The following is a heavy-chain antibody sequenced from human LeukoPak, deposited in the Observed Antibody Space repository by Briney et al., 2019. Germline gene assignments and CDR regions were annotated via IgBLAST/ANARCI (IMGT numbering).Heavy chain of an antibody. CDR2: MYHNRGT. Sequence: SETLSLTCAVSGYSISSGYYWGWIRQPPGKGLEWIGIMYHNRGTYYNPSLKGRVTISMDTSKNQFSLRLSSVTAADTAVYYCASYYASGVSAYDYFGMDVWGKGTTVTVSS. D-gene: IGHD3-10*01. CDR1: GYSISSGYY. CDR3: ASYYASGVSAYDYFGMDV. V-gene: IGHV4-38-2*01. J-gene: IGHJ6*04.